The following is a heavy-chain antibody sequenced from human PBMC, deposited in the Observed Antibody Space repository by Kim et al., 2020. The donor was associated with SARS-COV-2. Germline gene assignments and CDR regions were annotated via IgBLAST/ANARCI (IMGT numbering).Heavy chain of an antibody. CDR3: ARGRKQWLTYYYYGMDV. D-gene: IGHD6-19*01. J-gene: IGHJ6*02. V-gene: IGHV3-20*03. Sequence: VKGRCTISRDNAKNSLYLQMNSLRAEDTALYYCARGRKQWLTYYYYGMDVWGQGTTVTVSS.